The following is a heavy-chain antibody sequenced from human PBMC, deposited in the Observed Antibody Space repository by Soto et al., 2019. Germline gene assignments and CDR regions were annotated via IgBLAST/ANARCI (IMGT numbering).Heavy chain of an antibody. V-gene: IGHV6-1*01. CDR3: ARDTGKGYYYDRRRRGINYYYYGMDV. D-gene: IGHD3-22*01. Sequence: SQTLSLTCAISGDSVSSNSAAWNWIRQSPSRGLEWLGRTYYRSKWYNDYAVSVKSRITINPDTSKNQFSLQLNSVTPEDTAVYYCARDTGKGYYYDRRRRGINYYYYGMDVWGQGTTVTVSS. CDR1: GDSVSSNSAA. J-gene: IGHJ6*02. CDR2: TYYRSKWYN.